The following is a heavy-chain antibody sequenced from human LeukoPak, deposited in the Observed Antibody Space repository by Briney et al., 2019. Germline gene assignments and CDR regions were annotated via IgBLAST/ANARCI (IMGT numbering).Heavy chain of an antibody. V-gene: IGHV4-39*01. J-gene: IGHJ4*02. Sequence: SETLSLTCTVSGGSISSSSYYWGWIRRPPGKGLEWIGSIYYSGSTYYNPSLKSRVTISVDTSKNQFSLKLSSATAADTAVYYCARHIYSSGYYSLFGAYYFDYWGQGTLVTVSS. CDR3: ARHIYSSGYYSLFGAYYFDY. CDR1: GGSISSSSYY. CDR2: IYYSGST. D-gene: IGHD3-22*01.